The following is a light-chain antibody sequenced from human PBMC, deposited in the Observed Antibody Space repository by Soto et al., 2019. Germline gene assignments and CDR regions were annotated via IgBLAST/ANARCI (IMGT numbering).Light chain of an antibody. CDR2: DVN. CDR3: CSYAGSYV. J-gene: IGLJ1*01. CDR1: SSDVGGYDY. V-gene: IGLV2-11*01. Sequence: QSALTHPASVSGSPGQSITISCTGTSSDVGGYDYVSWYQQHPGKAPKLILYDVNQRPSGVPDRFSGSTSGNAASLTISGLQAEDEADYYCCSYAGSYVFGTGTKVTVL.